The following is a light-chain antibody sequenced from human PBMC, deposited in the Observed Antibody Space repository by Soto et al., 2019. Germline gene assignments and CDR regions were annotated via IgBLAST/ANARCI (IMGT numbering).Light chain of an antibody. Sequence: DIQMTQSPSTLSASVGDRVTITCRASQSISSWLAWYQQKPGKAPNLLIFKASSLETEVPSRFSGSGSGTEFTLTISSLQPDDFATYYCQQYNSYPLPFGGGTKVEI. V-gene: IGKV1-5*03. CDR3: QQYNSYPLP. CDR1: QSISSW. CDR2: KAS. J-gene: IGKJ4*01.